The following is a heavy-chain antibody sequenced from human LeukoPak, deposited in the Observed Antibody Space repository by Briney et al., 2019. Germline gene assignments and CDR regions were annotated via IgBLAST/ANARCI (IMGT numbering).Heavy chain of an antibody. Sequence: GRSLRLSCAASGFTFSGYGMHWVRQAPGKGLEWVAVISYDGSNKYYADSVKGRFTISRDNSKNTLYLQMNSLRAEDTAVYYCAKDTSGIAAAGTERGTDYWGQGTLVTVSS. CDR3: AKDTSGIAAAGTERGTDY. CDR2: ISYDGSNK. V-gene: IGHV3-30*18. J-gene: IGHJ4*02. D-gene: IGHD6-13*01. CDR1: GFTFSGYG.